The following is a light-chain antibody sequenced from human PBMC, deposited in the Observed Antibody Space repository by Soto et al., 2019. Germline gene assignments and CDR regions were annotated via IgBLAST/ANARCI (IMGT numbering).Light chain of an antibody. CDR3: QQSYGAPIT. V-gene: IGKV4-1*01. CDR1: QSVLSNSNNKNY. CDR2: WAS. Sequence: DIVMIQSPDALAVSLGERATINCKSSQSVLSNSNNKNYLAWYQQRPGQPPKLLIYWASTRESGVPDRFSGSGSGTDFTLTISSLQAEDVAIYYCQQSYGAPITFGGGTKVEIK. J-gene: IGKJ4*01.